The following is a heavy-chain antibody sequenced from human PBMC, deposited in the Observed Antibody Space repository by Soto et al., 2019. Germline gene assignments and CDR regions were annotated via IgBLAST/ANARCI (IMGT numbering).Heavy chain of an antibody. CDR2: IYHSGST. Sequence: SETLSLTCAVSSGSISSSNWWSWVRQPPGKGLEWIGEIYHSGSTNYNPSLKSRVTISVDKSKNQFSLKLSSVTAADTAVYYCARVGAAEYEDAFDIWGQGTMVTVSS. CDR1: SGSISSSNW. CDR3: ARVGAAEYEDAFDI. J-gene: IGHJ3*02. D-gene: IGHD6-25*01. V-gene: IGHV4-4*02.